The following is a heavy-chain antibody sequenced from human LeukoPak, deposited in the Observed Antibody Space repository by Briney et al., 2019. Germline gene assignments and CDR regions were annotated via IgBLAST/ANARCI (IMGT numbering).Heavy chain of an antibody. CDR1: XXXXXXYX. CDR2: INPNSGGS. Sequence: VXVSCKASXXXXXXYXXHWMXXAXGQXXXXMGRINPNSGGSNYAQKFQGRVTMTRDTSTSTAYMELSRLKSDDTAVYYCARDSGPGTYYIHFWGQGTLVTVSS. J-gene: IGHJ4*02. D-gene: IGHD3-10*01. CDR3: ARDSGPGTYYIHF. V-gene: IGHV1-2*06.